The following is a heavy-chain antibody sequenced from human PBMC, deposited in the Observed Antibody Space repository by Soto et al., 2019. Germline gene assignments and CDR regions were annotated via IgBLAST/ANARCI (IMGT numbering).Heavy chain of an antibody. CDR2: INPKTGGT. J-gene: IGHJ4*02. CDR3: ARDLRSGYDTHFDY. V-gene: IGHV1-2*02. CDR1: GYTFTGYF. Sequence: ASVKVSCKASGYTFTGYFMHWLRQTPGQGLEWMGWINPKTGGTNYAQKFQGRVTMTRDTSISTAYMDLSRLRSDDTAVYYCARDLRSGYDTHFDYWGQGTLVTVSS. D-gene: IGHD5-12*01.